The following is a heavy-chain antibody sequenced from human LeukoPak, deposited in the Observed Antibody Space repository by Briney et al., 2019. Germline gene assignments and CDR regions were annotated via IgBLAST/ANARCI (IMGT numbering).Heavy chain of an antibody. D-gene: IGHD1-26*01. J-gene: IGHJ3*02. CDR1: GGSISSDGYS. CDR3: ARGGSEWDRALWI. Sequence: SETLSLTCTVSGGSISSDGYSWSWIRQHPGKGLEWIGYIYYSGSAYYNPSLKSRVTISVDTSRNHFSLKLSSVTAADTAVYYCARGGSEWDRALWIWGQGTMVTVSS. V-gene: IGHV4-31*03. CDR2: IYYSGSA.